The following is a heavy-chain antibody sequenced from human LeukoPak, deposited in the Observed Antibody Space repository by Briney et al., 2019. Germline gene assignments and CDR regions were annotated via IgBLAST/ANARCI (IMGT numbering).Heavy chain of an antibody. Sequence: SETLSLTCAVSGGSLSGNYWSWIRQPPGKGLEWIGEINHSGRTKYNPSLKSRVTISVDTSKNQFSLKLSSVTAADTAVYYCASWDETYGSGSYPVYWGQGTLVTVSS. D-gene: IGHD3-10*01. V-gene: IGHV4-34*01. CDR2: INHSGRT. CDR3: ASWDETYGSGSYPVY. CDR1: GGSLSGNY. J-gene: IGHJ4*02.